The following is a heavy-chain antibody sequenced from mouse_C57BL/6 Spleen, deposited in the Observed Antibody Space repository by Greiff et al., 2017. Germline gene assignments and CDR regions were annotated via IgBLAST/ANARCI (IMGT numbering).Heavy chain of an antibody. Sequence: QVQLQQPGAELVKPGASVKLSCKASGYTFTSYWMHWVKQRPGQGLEWIGMIHPNSGSTHYNEKFKSKATLTVDKSSSTAYMQLSSLTSEDSAVYYCSPIYNGDYVYADWGPGPLVTVAA. V-gene: IGHV1-64*01. CDR2: IHPNSGST. J-gene: IGHJ3*01. CDR1: GYTFTSYW. CDR3: SPIYNGDYVYAD. D-gene: IGHD2-3*01.